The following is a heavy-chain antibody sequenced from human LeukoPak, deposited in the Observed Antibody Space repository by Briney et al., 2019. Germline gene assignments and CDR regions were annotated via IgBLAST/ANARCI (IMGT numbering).Heavy chain of an antibody. J-gene: IGHJ5*02. V-gene: IGHV3-43*02. D-gene: IGHD3-3*01. Sequence: VGSLRLSCAASGFTFDDYAMHWVRQAPGKGLEWVSLISGDGGSTYYADSVKGRFTISRDNSKNSLYLQMNSLRTEDTALYYCAKGLVGSGYYNWFDPWGQGTLVLVSS. CDR2: ISGDGGST. CDR1: GFTFDDYA. CDR3: AKGLVGSGYYNWFDP.